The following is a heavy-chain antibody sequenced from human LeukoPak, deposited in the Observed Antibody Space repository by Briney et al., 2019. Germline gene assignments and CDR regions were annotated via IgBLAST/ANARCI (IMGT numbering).Heavy chain of an antibody. CDR1: GGSFSGYY. CDR3: ARDQLGDIVVVPAAELDY. J-gene: IGHJ4*02. CDR2: INHSGST. D-gene: IGHD2-2*01. V-gene: IGHV4-34*01. Sequence: SETLSLTCAVYGGSFSGYYWSWIRQPPGKGLEWIGEINHSGSTNYNPSLKSRVTISVDTSKNQFSLKLSSVTAADTAVYYCARDQLGDIVVVPAAELDYWGQGTLVTVSS.